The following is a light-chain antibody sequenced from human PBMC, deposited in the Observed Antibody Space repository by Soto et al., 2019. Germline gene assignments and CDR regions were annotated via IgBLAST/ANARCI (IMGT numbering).Light chain of an antibody. CDR1: SRDVGGSNY. J-gene: IGLJ1*01. Sequence: QSVLIQPASVSGSPGPSITISCTGTSRDVGGSNYVSWYQHHPHRAPKLLIYEVSYRPSGVSSRFSGSKSGNTASLTISGLQAEDDADYYCISYTSSNTLEVFGVGTKVTVL. CDR2: EVS. V-gene: IGLV2-14*01. CDR3: ISYTSSNTLEV.